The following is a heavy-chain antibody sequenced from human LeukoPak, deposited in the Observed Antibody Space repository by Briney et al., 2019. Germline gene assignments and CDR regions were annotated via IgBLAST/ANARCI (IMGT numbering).Heavy chain of an antibody. CDR1: GFIFSNYE. V-gene: IGHV3-48*03. CDR3: ARGFVLGAAKNYFDY. D-gene: IGHD2-21*02. Sequence: GGSLRLSCAASGFIFSNYEMNWVRQTPGKGLEWVSYISDHGKSRNYVDSVKGRFAISRDNAKNSLYLQMNSLRAEDTALYYCARGFVLGAAKNYFDYWGQGALVTVSS. CDR2: ISDHGKSR. J-gene: IGHJ4*02.